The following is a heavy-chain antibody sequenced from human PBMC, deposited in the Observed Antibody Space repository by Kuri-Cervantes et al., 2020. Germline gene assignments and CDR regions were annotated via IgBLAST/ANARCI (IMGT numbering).Heavy chain of an antibody. D-gene: IGHD3-10*01. CDR3: ARESYGSGSFYGMDV. CDR1: GFTFSSYG. CDR2: ISYDGSNK. Sequence: GGSLRLSCAASGFTFSSYGMHWVRQAPGKGLEWVAVISYDGSNKYYADSVKGRFTISRDNSKNTLYLQMNSLRAEDTAVYYCARESYGSGSFYGMDVWGQGTTVTVSS. J-gene: IGHJ6*02. V-gene: IGHV3-30*03.